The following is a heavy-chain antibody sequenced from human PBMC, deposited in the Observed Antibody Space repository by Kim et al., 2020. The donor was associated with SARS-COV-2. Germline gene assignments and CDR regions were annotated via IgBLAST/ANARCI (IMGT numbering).Heavy chain of an antibody. D-gene: IGHD3-10*01. Sequence: GGSPRLSCAASGFTVSSNYMTWVRQAPGKGLEWVSSIYSGGSTYYADSVKGRFTISRDNSKNTLYLQMNSLRVEDTAVYYCARDALGPRGADWGQGTLVTVSS. CDR3: ARDALGPRGAD. V-gene: IGHV3-53*01. CDR2: IYSGGST. CDR1: GFTVSSNY. J-gene: IGHJ4*02.